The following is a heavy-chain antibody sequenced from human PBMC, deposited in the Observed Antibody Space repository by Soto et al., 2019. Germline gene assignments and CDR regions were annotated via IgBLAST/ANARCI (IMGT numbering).Heavy chain of an antibody. CDR2: IHAGNGNT. V-gene: IGHV1-3*01. D-gene: IGHD3-16*01. CDR1: GYTFTNYA. CDR3: ARGPGGAFDI. J-gene: IGHJ3*02. Sequence: GASVKVSCKASGYTFTNYAMHWVRQAPGQRLEWMGWIHAGNGNTKYSQNFQGRVTITRDTSASTVYMELSSLTSEDTAVYFCARGPGGAFDIWGQGTMVTVSS.